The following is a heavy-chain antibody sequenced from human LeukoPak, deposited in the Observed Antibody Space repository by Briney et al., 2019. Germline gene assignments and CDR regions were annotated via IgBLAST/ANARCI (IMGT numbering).Heavy chain of an antibody. J-gene: IGHJ4*02. CDR1: GGSIGSSTYY. Sequence: SETLSLTCTVSGGSIGSSTYYWGWIRQPPGEGLEWIGSIYYSGSTYYNPSLKSRVTISVDTSKNQFSLKLSSVTAADTAVYYCARHPEYYYDSSGLDYWGQGTLVTVSS. V-gene: IGHV4-39*01. CDR3: ARHPEYYYDSSGLDY. D-gene: IGHD3-22*01. CDR2: IYYSGST.